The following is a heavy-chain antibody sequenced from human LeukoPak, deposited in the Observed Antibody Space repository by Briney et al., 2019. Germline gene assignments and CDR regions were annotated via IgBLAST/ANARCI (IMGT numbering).Heavy chain of an antibody. J-gene: IGHJ4*02. Sequence: HPGGSLRLSCAASGFTFSSYSMNWVRQAPGQGLEWVSHSSSSGSTRYYADSVKGRFIISRDNAKNSLYLQMNSLRAEDTAVYYCARVFPSLGFGELHYYFDYWGQGTLVTVSS. CDR1: GFTFSSYS. CDR2: SSSSGSTR. V-gene: IGHV3-48*04. CDR3: ARVFPSLGFGELHYYFDY. D-gene: IGHD3-10*01.